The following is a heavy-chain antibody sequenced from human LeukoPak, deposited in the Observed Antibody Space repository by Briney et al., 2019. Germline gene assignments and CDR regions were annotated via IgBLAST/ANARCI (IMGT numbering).Heavy chain of an antibody. Sequence: ASVTVSCKASVGTFSSYAISWVRQAPGQGLEWMGRIIPILGIANYAQKFQGRVTITADKSTSTAYMELSSLRSEDTAVYYCARGEQWLRPRFDYWGQGTLVTVSS. D-gene: IGHD5-12*01. V-gene: IGHV1-69*04. CDR1: VGTFSSYA. J-gene: IGHJ4*02. CDR3: ARGEQWLRPRFDY. CDR2: IIPILGIA.